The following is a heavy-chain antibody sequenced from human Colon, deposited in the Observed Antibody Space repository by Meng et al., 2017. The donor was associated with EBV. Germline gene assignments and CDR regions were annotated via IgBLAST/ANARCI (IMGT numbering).Heavy chain of an antibody. V-gene: IGHV7-4-1*02. D-gene: IGHD6-19*01. CDR2: INTNTGPP. J-gene: IGHJ4*02. Sequence: NPAAPVTVSVQASGYTFTTYAMHWGPQAPGQGLEWMGSINTNTGPPTYAQGFTERFVFSLDPSVSTAYLQISSLQAEDTAVYYCASDKIAVAGITGDYWGQGTLVTVSS. CDR1: GYTFTTYA. CDR3: ASDKIAVAGITGDY.